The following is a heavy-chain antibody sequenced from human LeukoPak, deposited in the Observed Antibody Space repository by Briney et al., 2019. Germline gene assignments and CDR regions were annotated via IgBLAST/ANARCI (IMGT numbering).Heavy chain of an antibody. CDR3: AKGPLIEVAGTTWDH. Sequence: GGSLRLSCAASGFTFRRHWMSWVRQAPGKGLEWVSAISGSGASTYYADSVKGRFTISRDISKNTLYLQMNSLRAEDTAIYYCAKGPLIEVAGTTWDHWGQGTLVTVSS. CDR1: GFTFRRHW. CDR2: ISGSGAST. D-gene: IGHD6-19*01. J-gene: IGHJ4*02. V-gene: IGHV3-23*01.